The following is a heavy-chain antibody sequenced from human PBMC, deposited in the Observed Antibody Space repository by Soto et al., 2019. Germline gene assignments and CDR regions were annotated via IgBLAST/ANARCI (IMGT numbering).Heavy chain of an antibody. J-gene: IGHJ4*02. CDR1: GGSISSSSYY. V-gene: IGHV4-39*01. CDR2: IYYSGST. Sequence: SETLSLTCTVPGGSISSSSYYWGWIRQPPGKGLEWIGSIYYSGSTYYNPSLKSRVTISVDTSKNQFSLKLSSVTAADTAVYYCARHLFSVAETIDYWGQGTLVTVSS. D-gene: IGHD6-19*01. CDR3: ARHLFSVAETIDY.